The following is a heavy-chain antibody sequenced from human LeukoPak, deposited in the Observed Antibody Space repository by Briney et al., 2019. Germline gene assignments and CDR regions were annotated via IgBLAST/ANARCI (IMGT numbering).Heavy chain of an antibody. CDR1: GYTFTSYY. Sequence: ASVKVSCKASGYTFTSYYMHWVRQAPGQGLEWMGIINPSGGSTSYAQKFQVRVTMTRATSTSTVYMELSSLRSEDTAVYYCARDTATDYGMDVWGQGTTVTVSS. J-gene: IGHJ6*02. D-gene: IGHD5-18*01. V-gene: IGHV1-46*01. CDR3: ARDTATDYGMDV. CDR2: INPSGGST.